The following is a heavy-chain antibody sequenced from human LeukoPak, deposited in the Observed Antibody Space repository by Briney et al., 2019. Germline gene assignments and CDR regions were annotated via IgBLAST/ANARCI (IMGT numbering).Heavy chain of an antibody. J-gene: IGHJ4*02. D-gene: IGHD1-26*01. CDR1: GFTFSSYA. V-gene: IGHV3-30-3*01. CDR3: GRAGGSFLLYFDY. Sequence: GGSLRLSCAASGFTFSSYAMHWVRQAPGKGLEWVAVISYDGSNKYYADSVKGRFTISRDNSKNTLYLQMNSLRAEDTAVYFCGRAGGSFLLYFDYWGQGTLVTVSS. CDR2: ISYDGSNK.